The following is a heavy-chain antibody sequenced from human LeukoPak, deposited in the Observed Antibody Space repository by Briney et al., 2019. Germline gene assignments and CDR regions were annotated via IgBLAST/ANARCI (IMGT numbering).Heavy chain of an antibody. CDR3: AREPYDSSGADY. D-gene: IGHD3-22*01. CDR1: GGSISSGDYY. V-gene: IGHV4-30-4*01. J-gene: IGHJ4*02. CDR2: IYYSGST. Sequence: PSETLSLTCTVSGGSISSGDYYWSWIRQPPGKGLEWIVYIYYSGSTYYNPSLKSRVTISVDTSKNQFSLKLSSVTAADTAVYYCAREPYDSSGADYWGQGTLVTVSS.